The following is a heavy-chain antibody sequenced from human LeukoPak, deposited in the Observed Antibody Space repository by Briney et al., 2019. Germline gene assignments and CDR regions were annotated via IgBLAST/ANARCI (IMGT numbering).Heavy chain of an antibody. D-gene: IGHD4-17*01. V-gene: IGHV4-4*07. CDR2: IYTSGST. J-gene: IGHJ5*02. CDR1: GFTFSAYA. Sequence: GSLRLSCAASGFTFSAYAMHWVRQAPGKGLEWIGRIYTSGSTNYNPSLRSRVTMSVDTSKNHFSLKLSSVTAADTAVYYCASTNYGDYVYDWFDPWGQGTLVTVSS. CDR3: ASTNYGDYVYDWFDP.